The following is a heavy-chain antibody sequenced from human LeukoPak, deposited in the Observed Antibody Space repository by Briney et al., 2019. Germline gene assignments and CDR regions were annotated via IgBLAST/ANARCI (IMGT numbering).Heavy chain of an antibody. Sequence: PGGSLRLSCAASGFTFSNAWMSWVRQAPGKGLEWVGRIKSKSDGGTTDYAAPVKGRFSISRDDSKNTLYLQVNSLKTEDTAVYYCTTIAAAGSYDYWGQGTLVTVSS. J-gene: IGHJ4*02. CDR3: TTIAAAGSYDY. V-gene: IGHV3-15*01. CDR2: IKSKSDGGTT. D-gene: IGHD6-13*01. CDR1: GFTFSNAW.